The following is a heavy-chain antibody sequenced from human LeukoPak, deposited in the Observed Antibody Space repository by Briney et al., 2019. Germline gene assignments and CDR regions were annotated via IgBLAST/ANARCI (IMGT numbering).Heavy chain of an antibody. CDR2: ISSSSSYT. J-gene: IGHJ4*02. Sequence: PGGSLRLSCAASGFTFSDYYMSWIRQAPGKGVEWVSYISSSSSYTNYADSVKGRFTISRDNAKNSLYLQMNSLRAEDTAVYYCATLGCSGGSCLEDYWGQGTLVTVSS. CDR1: GFTFSDYY. V-gene: IGHV3-11*06. D-gene: IGHD2-15*01. CDR3: ATLGCSGGSCLEDY.